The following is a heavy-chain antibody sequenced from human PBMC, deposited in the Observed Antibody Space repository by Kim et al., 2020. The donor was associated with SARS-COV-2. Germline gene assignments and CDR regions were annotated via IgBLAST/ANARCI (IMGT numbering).Heavy chain of an antibody. V-gene: IGHV4-59*01. D-gene: IGHD4-17*01. CDR1: GGSISSYY. J-gene: IGHJ4*02. CDR3: ARHNGDYVIYYFDY. Sequence: SETLSLTCTVSGGSISSYYWSWIRQPPGKGLEWIGYIYYSGSTNYNPSLKSRVTISVDTSKNQFSLKLSSVTAADTAVYYCARHNGDYVIYYFDYWGQGTLVTVSS. CDR2: IYYSGST.